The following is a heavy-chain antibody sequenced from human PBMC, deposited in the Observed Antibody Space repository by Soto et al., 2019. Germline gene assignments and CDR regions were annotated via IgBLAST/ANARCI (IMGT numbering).Heavy chain of an antibody. J-gene: IGHJ5*02. CDR2: VYATGTT. CDR3: VRDGSKSLRDWFDP. Sequence: PSETLSLTCNVSGGSISKFYLAWIRKTAGNGLEWMGRVYATGTTAYNPSLRSRVAMSVDITKKTFSLRLRSVTGADSGVYYCVRDGSKSLRDWFDPWGQGILVTVSS. CDR1: GGSISKFY. V-gene: IGHV4-4*07.